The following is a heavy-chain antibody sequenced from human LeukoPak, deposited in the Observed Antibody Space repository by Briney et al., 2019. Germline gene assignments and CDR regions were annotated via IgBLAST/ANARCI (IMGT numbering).Heavy chain of an antibody. D-gene: IGHD6-13*01. CDR1: GFTFSSYS. CDR2: ISSSSYI. V-gene: IGHV3-21*01. CDR3: AREGSSWYHAFDI. J-gene: IGHJ3*02. Sequence: GGSLRLSCAASGFTFSSYSMNWVRQAPGKGLEWVSSISSSSYIYYADSVKGRFTISRDNAKNSLYLQMNSLRAEDTAVYYCAREGSSWYHAFDIWGQGTMVTVSS.